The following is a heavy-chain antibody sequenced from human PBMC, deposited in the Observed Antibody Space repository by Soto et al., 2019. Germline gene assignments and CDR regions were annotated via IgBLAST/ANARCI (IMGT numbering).Heavy chain of an antibody. J-gene: IGHJ6*02. CDR3: ARAPRGAAPYYYYGMDV. CDR2: ISAYNGNT. V-gene: IGHV1-18*01. D-gene: IGHD6-6*01. CDR1: GYTFTSYG. Sequence: ASVKVSCKASGYTFTSYGISWVRQAPGQGLEWMGWISAYNGNTNYAQKLQGRVAMTTDTSTSTAYMELRSLRSDGTAVYYCARAPRGAAPYYYYGMDVWGQGTTVTVSS.